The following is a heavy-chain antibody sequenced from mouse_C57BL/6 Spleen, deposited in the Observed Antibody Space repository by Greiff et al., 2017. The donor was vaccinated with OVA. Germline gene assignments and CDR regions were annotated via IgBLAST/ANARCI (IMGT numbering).Heavy chain of an antibody. V-gene: IGHV1-47*01. D-gene: IGHD2-3*01. CDR3: ARRGLYDGSIDY. CDR1: GYTFTTYP. CDR2: FHPYNDDT. J-gene: IGHJ2*01. Sequence: VKLMESGAELVKPGASVKMSCKASGYTFTTYPIEWMKQNHGKSLEWIGNFHPYNDDTKYNEKFKGKATLTVEKSSSTVYLELSRLTSDDSAVYYCARRGLYDGSIDYWGQGTTLTVSS.